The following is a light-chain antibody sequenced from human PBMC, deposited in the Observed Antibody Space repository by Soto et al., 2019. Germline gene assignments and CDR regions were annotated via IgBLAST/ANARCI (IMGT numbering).Light chain of an antibody. CDR3: QQYDNLPLYT. CDR1: QDISNY. CDR2: DAS. Sequence: DIPMTQSPSSLSASVGDRVTITCQASQDISNYLNWYQQKPGKAPKLLIYDASNLETGVPSRFSGSGSGTDFTFTISSLQPEDIATYYCQQYDNLPLYTLGQGTKLEIK. V-gene: IGKV1-33*01. J-gene: IGKJ2*01.